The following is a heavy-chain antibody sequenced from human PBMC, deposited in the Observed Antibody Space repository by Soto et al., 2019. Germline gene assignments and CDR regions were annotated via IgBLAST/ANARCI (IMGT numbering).Heavy chain of an antibody. CDR2: VSGSGGNT. CDR1: GFTFSSYA. V-gene: IGHV3-23*01. CDR3: AKGPHSSGWHYFDY. D-gene: IGHD6-19*01. Sequence: GGSLRLSCAASGFTFSSYAMSWVRQAPGKGLEWVSTVSGSGGNTYYADSVKGRFTISRDNSENTLYLQMISLRAEDMAIYYCAKGPHSSGWHYFDYWGQGTLVTVSS. J-gene: IGHJ4*02.